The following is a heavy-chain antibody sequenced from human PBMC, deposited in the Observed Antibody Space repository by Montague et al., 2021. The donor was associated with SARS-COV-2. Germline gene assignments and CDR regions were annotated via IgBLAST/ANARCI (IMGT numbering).Heavy chain of an antibody. Sequence: SLRLSCAASGFTFSCYGMHWVRQAPGKGLEWVSGSSGSGGGTHYADSVKGRFTISRDNSKNVLYLQMNSLRAEDTALYYCAKDPYYSGLGYGMDVWGQGTLVTVSS. CDR2: SSGSGGGT. J-gene: IGHJ6*02. CDR3: AKDPYYSGLGYGMDV. V-gene: IGHV3-23*01. CDR1: GFTFSCYG. D-gene: IGHD3-10*01.